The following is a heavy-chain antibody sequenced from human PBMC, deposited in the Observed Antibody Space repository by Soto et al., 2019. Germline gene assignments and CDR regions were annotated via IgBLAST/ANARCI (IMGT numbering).Heavy chain of an antibody. CDR2: ISYDGSNK. V-gene: IGHV3-30*03. CDR3: ARDAPYFDY. CDR1: GFTFSSYG. J-gene: IGHJ4*02. Sequence: SLRLSCTASGFTFSSYGMHWVRQAPGKGLEWVAVISYDGSNKYYADPVKGRFTISRDNSKNTLYLQMNSLRAEDTAVYYCARDAPYFDYWGQGTLVTVSS.